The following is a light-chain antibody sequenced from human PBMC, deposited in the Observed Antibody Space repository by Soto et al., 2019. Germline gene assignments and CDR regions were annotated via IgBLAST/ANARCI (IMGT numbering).Light chain of an antibody. J-gene: IGLJ1*01. CDR1: SSDVGGYDY. CDR3: STYTGSSTLV. Sequence: QSALTQPASVSGSPGQSITISCSGTSSDVGGYDYVSWYQQLPGKAPKLLIYDVNNRPSGVSHRFSGSKSGNTASPTISELQSEDEDDYYCSTYTGSSTLVFRTGTKVT. V-gene: IGLV2-14*01. CDR2: DVN.